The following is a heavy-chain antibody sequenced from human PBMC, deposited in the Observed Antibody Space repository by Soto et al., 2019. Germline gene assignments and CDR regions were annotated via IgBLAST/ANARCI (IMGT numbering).Heavy chain of an antibody. J-gene: IGHJ6*02. D-gene: IGHD3-3*01. CDR2: INPNSGGT. CDR3: ARYEIFGVVINRYYCYYGMGV. V-gene: IGHV1-2*02. Sequence: ASVKVSCKASGYTFTGYYMHWVRQAPGQGLEWMGWINPNSGGTNYAQKFQGRVTMTRDTSISTAYMELSRLRSDDTAVYYCARYEIFGVVINRYYCYYGMGVWGQGTTVTVSS. CDR1: GYTFTGYY.